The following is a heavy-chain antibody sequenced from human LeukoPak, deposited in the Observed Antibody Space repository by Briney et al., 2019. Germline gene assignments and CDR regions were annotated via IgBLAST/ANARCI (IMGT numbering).Heavy chain of an antibody. V-gene: IGHV4-61*02. Sequence: SETLSLTCTVSGGSISSSNYYWAWIRQPAGKGLEWIGRIYTTGSPSYSPSLKSRVTISVDTSTNQFSLKLTSVSAADTAVYYCARDRGITTARGVPSWFDPWGQGTLVTVSS. D-gene: IGHD3-10*01. CDR1: GGSISSSNYY. CDR2: IYTTGSP. CDR3: ARDRGITTARGVPSWFDP. J-gene: IGHJ5*02.